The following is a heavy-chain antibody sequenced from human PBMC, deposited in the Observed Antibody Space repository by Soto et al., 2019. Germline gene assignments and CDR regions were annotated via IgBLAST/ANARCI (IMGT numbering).Heavy chain of an antibody. V-gene: IGHV4-39*01. D-gene: IGHD3-22*01. CDR1: GGSISSSSYY. CDR3: ARLATGYYDSSGYYYFDY. J-gene: IGHJ4*02. CDR2: IYYSGST. Sequence: PSETLSLTCTVSGGSISSSSYYWGWIRQPPGKGLEWIGSIYYSGSTYYNPSLKSRVTISVDTSKNQFSLKLSSVTAADTAVYYCARLATGYYDSSGYYYFDYWGQGTLVTVSS.